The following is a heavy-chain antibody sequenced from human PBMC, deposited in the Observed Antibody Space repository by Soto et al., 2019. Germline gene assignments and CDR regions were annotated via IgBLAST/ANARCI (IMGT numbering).Heavy chain of an antibody. D-gene: IGHD1-26*01. V-gene: IGHV1-58*02. CDR3: AAGPLRGQGMLGYYYYYMDV. CDR2: IVVGSGNT. J-gene: IGHJ6*03. Sequence: ASVKVSCKASGFTFTSSAMQWVRQARGQRLEWIGWIVVGSGNTNYAQKFQERVTITRDMSTSTAYMELSSLRSEDTAVYYCAAGPLRGQGMLGYYYYYMDVWGKGTTVTVSS. CDR1: GFTFTSSA.